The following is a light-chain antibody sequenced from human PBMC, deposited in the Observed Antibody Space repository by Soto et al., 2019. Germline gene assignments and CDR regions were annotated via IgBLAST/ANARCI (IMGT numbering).Light chain of an antibody. J-gene: IGKJ5*01. Sequence: EIVLTQSPGTLSLSPWERATLSCRASQTVRSNSLAWYQQKPGQAPRLLMYDASSMPPGIPARFSGSGSGTDFTLTISSLEPEDFAAYYCQQRNSYHITFGQGTRLEIK. CDR2: DAS. CDR1: QTVRSNS. V-gene: IGKV3D-20*02. CDR3: QQRNSYHIT.